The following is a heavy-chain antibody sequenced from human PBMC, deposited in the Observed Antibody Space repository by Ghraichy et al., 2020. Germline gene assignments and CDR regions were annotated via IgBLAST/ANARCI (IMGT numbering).Heavy chain of an antibody. CDR3: ARGNVARVTMIVVVSDAFDI. V-gene: IGHV4-34*01. CDR2: INHSGST. J-gene: IGHJ3*02. D-gene: IGHD3-22*01. CDR1: GGSFSGYY. Sequence: SETLSLTCAVYGGSFSGYYWSWIRQPPGKGLEWIGEINHSGSTNYNPSLKSRVTISVDTSKNQFSLKLSSVTAADTAVYYCARGNVARVTMIVVVSDAFDIWGQGTMVTVSS.